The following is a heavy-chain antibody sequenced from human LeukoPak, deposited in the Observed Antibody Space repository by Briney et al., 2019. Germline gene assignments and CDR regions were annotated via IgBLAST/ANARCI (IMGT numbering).Heavy chain of an antibody. Sequence: SETLSLTCTVSGGSISSSSYYWGWIRQPPGKGLEWIGSIYYSGSTYYNPSLKSRVTISVDTSKNHFSLKLSSVTAADTAVYYCTTDEVVVVAATNLYFDYWGQGTLVTVSS. CDR1: GGSISSSSYY. D-gene: IGHD2-15*01. V-gene: IGHV4-39*07. CDR2: IYYSGST. J-gene: IGHJ4*02. CDR3: TTDEVVVVAATNLYFDY.